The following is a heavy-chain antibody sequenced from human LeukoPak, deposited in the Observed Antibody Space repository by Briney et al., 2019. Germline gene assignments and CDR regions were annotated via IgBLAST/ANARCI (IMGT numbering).Heavy chain of an antibody. CDR2: MNPNSGNT. CDR3: ARGTKRSDFWSGPAYYYYMDV. D-gene: IGHD3-3*01. J-gene: IGHJ6*03. V-gene: IGHV1-8*01. CDR1: GYAFTSYD. Sequence: ASVKVSCKASGYAFTSYDINWVRQATGQGLEWMGWMNPNSGNTGYAQKFQGRVTMTRNTSISTAYMELSSLRSEDTAVYYCARGTKRSDFWSGPAYYYYMDVWGKGTTVTVSS.